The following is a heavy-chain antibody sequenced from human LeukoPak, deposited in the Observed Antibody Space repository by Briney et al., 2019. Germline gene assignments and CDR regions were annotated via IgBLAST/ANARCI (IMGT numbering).Heavy chain of an antibody. J-gene: IGHJ4*02. CDR2: IYTSGST. Sequence: PSETLSLTCTVSGGSISSGSYYWSWIRQPAGTGLEWIGRIYTSGSTNYNPSLKSRVTISVDTSKNQFSLKLSSVTAADTAVYYCARGIAVAGTGVFDYWGQGTLVTVSS. D-gene: IGHD6-19*01. V-gene: IGHV4-61*02. CDR3: ARGIAVAGTGVFDY. CDR1: GGSISSGSYY.